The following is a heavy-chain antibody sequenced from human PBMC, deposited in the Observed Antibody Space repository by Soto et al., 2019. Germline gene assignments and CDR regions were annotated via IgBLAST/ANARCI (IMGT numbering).Heavy chain of an antibody. CDR1: GYTFTGYY. CDR3: ARGEILFMITFGGVIANFDY. D-gene: IGHD3-16*02. Sequence: GASVKVSCKASGYTFTGYYMHWVRQAPGQGLEWMGWINPNSGGTNYAQMFQGWVTMTRDTSISTAYLELSRLRSDDAAVYYCARGEILFMITFGGVIANFDYWGQGTLVTVSS. CDR2: INPNSGGT. J-gene: IGHJ4*02. V-gene: IGHV1-2*04.